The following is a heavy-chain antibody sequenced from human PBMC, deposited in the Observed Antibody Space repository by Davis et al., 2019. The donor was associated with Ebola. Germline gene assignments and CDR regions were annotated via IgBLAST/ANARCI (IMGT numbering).Heavy chain of an antibody. D-gene: IGHD1-1*01. V-gene: IGHV3-23*01. J-gene: IGHJ4*02. Sequence: GESLKISCAASGFTFSSYAMSWVRQAPGKGLEWVSAISGSGGSTYYADSVKGRFTISRDNSKNTLYLQMNSLRAEDTAVYYCAKDGGRYNWNPFDYWGQGTLVTVSS. CDR2: ISGSGGST. CDR1: GFTFSSYA. CDR3: AKDGGRYNWNPFDY.